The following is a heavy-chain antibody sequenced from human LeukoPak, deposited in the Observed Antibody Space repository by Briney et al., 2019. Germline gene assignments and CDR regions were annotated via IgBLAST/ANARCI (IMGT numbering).Heavy chain of an antibody. CDR1: GFTFSSYA. V-gene: IGHV3-33*08. CDR2: IWYDGSNK. CDR3: ARGYYYDSSGYYPDFDY. J-gene: IGHJ4*02. D-gene: IGHD3-22*01. Sequence: GGSLRLSCAASGFTFSSYAMHWVRQAPGKGLEWVAVIWYDGSNKYYADSVKGRFTISRDNSKNTLYLQMNSLRAEDTAVYYCARGYYYDSSGYYPDFDYWGQGTLVTVSS.